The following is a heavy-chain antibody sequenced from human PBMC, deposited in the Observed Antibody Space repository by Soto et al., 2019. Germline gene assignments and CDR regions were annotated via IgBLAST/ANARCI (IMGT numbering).Heavy chain of an antibody. V-gene: IGHV4-39*07. CDR3: AREGVSSSWYNYYGMDV. CDR1: GGSISSSSYF. Sequence: TSETLSLTCSVSGGSISSSSYFWGWIRQPPGKGLEWIGSIYYSGSTYYNPSLKSRVTISVDTSKNQFSLKLSSVTAADTAVYYCAREGVSSSWYNYYGMDVWDQGTMVTVSS. D-gene: IGHD6-13*01. J-gene: IGHJ6*02. CDR2: IYYSGST.